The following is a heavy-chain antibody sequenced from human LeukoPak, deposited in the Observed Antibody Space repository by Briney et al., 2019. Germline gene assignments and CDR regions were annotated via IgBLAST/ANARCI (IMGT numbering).Heavy chain of an antibody. Sequence: SVKVSCKASGGTFSRYAISWVRQAPGQGLEWMGGIIPIFGTANYAQKFQGRVTITADESTSTAYMELSSLRSEDTAVYYCARDTGGRDGYYYYYMDVWGKGTTVTISS. CDR1: GGTFSRYA. V-gene: IGHV1-69*13. CDR2: IIPIFGTA. J-gene: IGHJ6*03. D-gene: IGHD1-26*01. CDR3: ARDTGGRDGYYYYYMDV.